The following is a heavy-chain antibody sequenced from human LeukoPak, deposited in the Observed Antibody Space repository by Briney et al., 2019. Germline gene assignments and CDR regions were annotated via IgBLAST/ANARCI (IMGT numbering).Heavy chain of an antibody. CDR1: GFTFSNYG. J-gene: IGHJ4*02. CDR2: ISGSGGST. V-gene: IGHV3-23*01. CDR3: AKGRDSYAIPDY. Sequence: GGSLRLSCAASGFTFSNYGMNWVRQAPGKGLEWVSAISGSGGSTYYANSVKGRFTISRDNYKSTLYLQMSSLRAEDTAVYYCAKGRDSYAIPDYWGQGTLVTVSS. D-gene: IGHD2-8*01.